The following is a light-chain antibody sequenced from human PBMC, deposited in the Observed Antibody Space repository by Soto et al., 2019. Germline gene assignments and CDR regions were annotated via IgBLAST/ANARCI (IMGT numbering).Light chain of an antibody. CDR2: KAS. J-gene: IGKJ3*01. Sequence: DIQMTQSPSTLSASVGDRVTITCRASQSISSWLAWYQQKPGKAPKLLIYKASILESGVPSRFSGSGSGTEFILTISSLQPDDFATYYCQQYNSSPFTFGPGTKVDIK. CDR1: QSISSW. CDR3: QQYNSSPFT. V-gene: IGKV1-5*03.